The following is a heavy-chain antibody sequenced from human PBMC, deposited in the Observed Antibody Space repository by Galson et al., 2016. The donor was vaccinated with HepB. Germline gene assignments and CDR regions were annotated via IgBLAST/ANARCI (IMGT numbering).Heavy chain of an antibody. CDR1: GGSIIVSNW. J-gene: IGHJ6*03. Sequence: SETLSLTCAVSGGSIIVSNWWSWVRQPPGKGLEWIGETDHSGSPYYNPSLNSRVSISVDRSKDQLSLSLRSVTSADTAIYYCARVPQNNYYSHMDVWGKGTTVIVSS. CDR2: TDHSGSP. CDR3: ARVPQNNYYSHMDV. V-gene: IGHV4-4*02.